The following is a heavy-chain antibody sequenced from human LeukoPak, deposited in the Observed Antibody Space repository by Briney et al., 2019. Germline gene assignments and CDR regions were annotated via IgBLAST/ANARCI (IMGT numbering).Heavy chain of an antibody. J-gene: IGHJ4*02. CDR2: INHSGST. D-gene: IGHD6-13*01. V-gene: IGHV4-34*01. Sequence: PSETLSLTCAVYGGSFSGYYWSWIRQPPGKGLEWIGEINHSGSTNYNPSLKSRVTISVDTSKNQFSLKLSSVTAADTAVYYCASGLGSSWHDYWGQGTLVTVSS. CDR3: ASGLGSSWHDY. CDR1: GGSFSGYY.